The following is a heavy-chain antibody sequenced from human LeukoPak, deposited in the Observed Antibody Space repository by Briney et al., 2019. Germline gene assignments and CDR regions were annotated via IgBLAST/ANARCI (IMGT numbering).Heavy chain of an antibody. V-gene: IGHV4-34*01. CDR1: GGSISSYY. CDR2: INHSGST. J-gene: IGHJ3*02. CDR3: ARGLMYYYDSSGYFDAFDI. D-gene: IGHD3-22*01. Sequence: SETLSLTCTVSGGSISSYYWSWIRQPPGKGLEWIGEINHSGSTNYNPSLKSRVTISVDTSKNQFSLKLSSVTAADTAVYYCARGLMYYYDSSGYFDAFDIWGQGTMVTVSS.